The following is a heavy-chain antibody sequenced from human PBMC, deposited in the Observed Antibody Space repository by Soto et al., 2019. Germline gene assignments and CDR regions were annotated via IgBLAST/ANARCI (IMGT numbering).Heavy chain of an antibody. D-gene: IGHD4-4*01. CDR1: GGSISSDY. Sequence: SETLSLTCTVSGGSISSDYWSWIRQPAGKGLEWIGRIYTSGSTNYNPSLKSRVTMSVDTSKNQFSLKLSSVTAADTAVYYCARGGDSNYGSYFDYWGQGTLVTVSS. V-gene: IGHV4-4*07. CDR2: IYTSGST. J-gene: IGHJ4*02. CDR3: ARGGDSNYGSYFDY.